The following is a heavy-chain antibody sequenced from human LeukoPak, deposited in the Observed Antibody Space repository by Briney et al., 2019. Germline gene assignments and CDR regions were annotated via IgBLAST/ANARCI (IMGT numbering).Heavy chain of an antibody. CDR1: GGSISSYY. Sequence: SETLSLTCTVSGGSISSYYWSWIRQPPGKGLEWIGYIYYSGSTNYNPSLKSRVTISVDTSKNQFSPKLSSVTAADTAVYYCARAQHEPFLVAAHSLGAFDIWGQGTMVTVSS. D-gene: IGHD6-6*01. CDR2: IYYSGST. J-gene: IGHJ3*02. CDR3: ARAQHEPFLVAAHSLGAFDI. V-gene: IGHV4-59*01.